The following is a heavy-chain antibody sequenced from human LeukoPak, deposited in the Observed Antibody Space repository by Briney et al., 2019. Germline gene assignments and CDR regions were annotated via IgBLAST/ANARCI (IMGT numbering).Heavy chain of an antibody. CDR2: IRGSGGST. CDR1: GFTFSIYA. V-gene: IGHV3-23*01. J-gene: IGHJ4*02. Sequence: GGPLTLSCAPSGFTFSIYAMRGARQAPGKGLEGVSDIRGSGGSTYYADSVKGRFTISRDNSKNTLYLQMNSLRAEDTAVYYCAKSYRPRGSNIAVDYWGQGTLVTVSS. CDR3: AKSYRPRGSNIAVDY. D-gene: IGHD6-13*01.